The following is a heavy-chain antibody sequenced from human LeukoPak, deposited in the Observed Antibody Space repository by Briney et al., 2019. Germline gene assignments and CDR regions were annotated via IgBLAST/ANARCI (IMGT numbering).Heavy chain of an antibody. D-gene: IGHD3-3*01. CDR2: ISSSSSYI. CDR1: GFTFSSYS. J-gene: IGHJ4*02. V-gene: IGHV3-21*01. Sequence: GGSLRLSCAASGFTFSSYSMNWVRQAPGKGLEWVSSISSSSSYIYYADSVKGRFTISRDNAKNSLYLQMNSLRAEDTAVYYCARSFWSGYSAFDYWGQGTLVTVSS. CDR3: ARSFWSGYSAFDY.